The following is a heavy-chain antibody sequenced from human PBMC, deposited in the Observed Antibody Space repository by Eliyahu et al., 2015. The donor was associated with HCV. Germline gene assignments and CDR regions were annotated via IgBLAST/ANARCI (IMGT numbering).Heavy chain of an antibody. J-gene: IGHJ6*02. D-gene: IGHD2-21*02. Sequence: EVKKPGSSVKVSCKASGGTFSSYAISWVRQAPGQGLEWMGGIIPIFGTANYAQKFQGRVTITADKSTSTAYMELSSLRSEDTAVYYCARDRAYCGGDCYSRVHYYYGMDVWGQGTTVTVSS. CDR3: ARDRAYCGGDCYSRVHYYYGMDV. CDR1: GGTFSSYA. CDR2: IIPIFGTA. V-gene: IGHV1-69*06.